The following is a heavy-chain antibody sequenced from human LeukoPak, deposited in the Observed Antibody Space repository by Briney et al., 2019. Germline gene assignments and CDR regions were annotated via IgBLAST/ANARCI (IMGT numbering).Heavy chain of an antibody. CDR3: ARDRSDEGYYYDSSGYFVY. V-gene: IGHV1-46*01. CDR1: GYTFTGYY. CDR2: INPSGGST. J-gene: IGHJ4*02. D-gene: IGHD3-22*01. Sequence: GASVKVSCKASGYTFTGYYIHWVRQAPGQGLEWMGIINPSGGSTSYAQKFQGRVTMTRDTSTSTVYMELSSLRSEDTAVYYCARDRSDEGYYYDSSGYFVYWGQGTLVTVSS.